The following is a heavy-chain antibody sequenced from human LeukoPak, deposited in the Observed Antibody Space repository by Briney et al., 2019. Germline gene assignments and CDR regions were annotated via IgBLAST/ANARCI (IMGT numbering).Heavy chain of an antibody. Sequence: SETLSLTCTASGGSISSSSYYWGWIRQPPGKGLEWIGSIYYSGSTYYNPSLKSRVTISVDTSKNQFSLKLSSVTAADTAVYYCARQVRSSSWYLDYWGQGTLVTVSS. V-gene: IGHV4-39*01. D-gene: IGHD6-13*01. J-gene: IGHJ4*02. CDR1: GGSISSSSYY. CDR2: IYYSGST. CDR3: ARQVRSSSWYLDY.